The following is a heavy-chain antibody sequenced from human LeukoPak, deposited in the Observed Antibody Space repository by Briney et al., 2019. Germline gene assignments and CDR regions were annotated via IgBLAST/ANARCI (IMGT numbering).Heavy chain of an antibody. J-gene: IGHJ5*01. CDR2: IRSSGGRT. V-gene: IGHV3-23*01. D-gene: IGHD6-13*01. Sequence: GGSLRLSCAAYGFTFSNYAMNWVRQAPGKGPEWVSAIRSSGGRTFYAASVEGRFTVSRDNSKSTLYLQMSSLRAEDTAVYSCAKVLSQGYPNSWTNWFDSWGQGALVTVSS. CDR1: GFTFSNYA. CDR3: AKVLSQGYPNSWTNWFDS.